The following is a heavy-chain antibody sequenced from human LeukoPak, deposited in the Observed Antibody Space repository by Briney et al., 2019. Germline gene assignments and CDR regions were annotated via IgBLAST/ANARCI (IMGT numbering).Heavy chain of an antibody. V-gene: IGHV4-39*07. CDR1: GGSISSSSYY. Sequence: SETLSPTCTVSGGSISSSSYYWGWIRQSPGKGLEWIGTINYSGNTYYNPSLKSRVTISVDTSKNQFSLKLSSVIAADTAVYFCTRSGSITRLDYWGQGTLVTVSS. J-gene: IGHJ4*02. D-gene: IGHD3-10*01. CDR3: TRSGSITRLDY. CDR2: INYSGNT.